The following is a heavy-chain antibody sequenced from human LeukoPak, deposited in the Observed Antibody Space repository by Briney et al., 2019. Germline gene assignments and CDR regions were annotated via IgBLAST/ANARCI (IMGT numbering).Heavy chain of an antibody. V-gene: IGHV3-7*01. J-gene: IGHJ4*02. CDR1: GFPFSTYW. CDR2: IKADGIEQ. D-gene: IGHD1-26*01. Sequence: GGSLRLSCEASGFPFSTYWMSWARQAPGKGLEWVANIKADGIEQHYVDSVKGRFTISRDNAKNSLYLQMDSLRAEDTAVYYCAKGGHLDDWGQGTLVTVSS. CDR3: AKGGHLDD.